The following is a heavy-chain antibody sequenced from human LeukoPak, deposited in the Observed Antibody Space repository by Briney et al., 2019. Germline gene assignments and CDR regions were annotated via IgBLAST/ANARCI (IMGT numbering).Heavy chain of an antibody. V-gene: IGHV3-53*01. D-gene: IGHD1-7*01. Sequence: GGSLRLSCAASGLIVTSNYMSWVRQAPGKGLEWVSIIYPGGTTYYEDSVKGRFPISRDHSNNILYLQMNSLRAEDTAVYYCARVDSLNYRPKGADYWGQGTLVTVSS. CDR1: GLIVTSNY. CDR2: IYPGGTT. J-gene: IGHJ4*02. CDR3: ARVDSLNYRPKGADY.